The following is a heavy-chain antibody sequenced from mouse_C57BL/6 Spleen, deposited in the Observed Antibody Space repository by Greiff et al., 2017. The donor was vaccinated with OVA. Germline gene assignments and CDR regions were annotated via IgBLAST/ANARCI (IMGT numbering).Heavy chain of an antibody. CDR2: FYPGSGSI. V-gene: IGHV1-62-2*01. J-gene: IGHJ3*01. Sequence: QVQLKQSGAELVKPGASVKLSCKASGYTFTEYTIHWVKQRSGQGLEWIGWFYPGSGSIKYNEKFKDKATLTADKSSSTVYMELSRLTSEDSAVYFCARHEEGDPIDSSGYVWFAYWGQGTLVTVSA. D-gene: IGHD3-2*02. CDR1: GYTFTEYT. CDR3: ARHEEGDPIDSSGYVWFAY.